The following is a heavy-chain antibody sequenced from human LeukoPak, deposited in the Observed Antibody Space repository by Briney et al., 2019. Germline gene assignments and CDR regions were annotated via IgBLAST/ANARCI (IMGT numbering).Heavy chain of an antibody. V-gene: IGHV1-46*01. J-gene: IGHJ5*02. CDR3: ARDPTVITSSRITIFGVAKSPHNWFDP. D-gene: IGHD3-3*01. Sequence: ASVKVSCKASGYTFSSNYIHWVRQAPGQGLEWMGLIKPSGGSTTYAQNFQGRVTMTSDTSTSTVYMQLSSLRSEDTAMYYCARDPTVITSSRITIFGVAKSPHNWFDPWGQGTLVTVSS. CDR2: IKPSGGST. CDR1: GYTFSSNY.